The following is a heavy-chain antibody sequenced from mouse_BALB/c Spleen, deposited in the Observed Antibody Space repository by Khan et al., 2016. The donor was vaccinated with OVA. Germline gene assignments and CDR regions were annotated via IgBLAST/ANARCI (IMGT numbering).Heavy chain of an antibody. D-gene: IGHD1-2*01. Sequence: QVQLQQSGTELARPRASVNLSCKASGYTFTDFYINWVKQRSGQGLEWIGEISPGSGDTYYNEKFKGKATLTADKSSSTAYMQLSSLTSEASAVYFCARRNYFGYTFAYWGQGTLVTVSA. CDR3: ARRNYFGYTFAY. CDR2: ISPGSGDT. CDR1: GYTFTDFY. V-gene: IGHV1-77*01. J-gene: IGHJ3*01.